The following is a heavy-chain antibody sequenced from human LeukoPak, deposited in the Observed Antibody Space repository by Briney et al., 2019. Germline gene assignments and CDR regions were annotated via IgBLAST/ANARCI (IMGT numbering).Heavy chain of an antibody. V-gene: IGHV1-69*04. Sequence: SVKVSCKASGGTFSSYAISWVRQAPGQGLEWMGRIIPILGIANYAQKFQGRVTITADKSTSTAYVELSSLRSEDTAVYYCARWATTLMDVWGQGTTVTVSS. CDR2: IIPILGIA. D-gene: IGHD1-26*01. J-gene: IGHJ6*02. CDR1: GGTFSSYA. CDR3: ARWATTLMDV.